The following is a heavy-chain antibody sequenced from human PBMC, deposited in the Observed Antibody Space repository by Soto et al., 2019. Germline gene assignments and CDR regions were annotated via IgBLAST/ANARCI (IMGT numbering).Heavy chain of an antibody. D-gene: IGHD6-19*01. V-gene: IGHV1-69*13. CDR3: ARSLYSSEPSWFDP. Sequence: SVKVSCKASGGTFSSYAISWVRQAPRQGLEWMGGIIPIFGTANYAQKFQGRVTITADESTSTAYMELSRLRSDDTAVYYCARSLYSSEPSWFDPWGQGTLVTVSS. CDR1: GGTFSSYA. CDR2: IIPIFGTA. J-gene: IGHJ5*02.